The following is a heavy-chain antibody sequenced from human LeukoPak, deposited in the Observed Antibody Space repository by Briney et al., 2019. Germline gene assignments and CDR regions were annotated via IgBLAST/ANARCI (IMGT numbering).Heavy chain of an antibody. CDR3: ASPRYNWNYPDV. D-gene: IGHD1-20*01. Sequence: ASVKVSCKASGYTFTDYYLHWVRQAPGQGLEWMGWISPNSGDTNSAQKFQGRVTMTRDTSISTAYMELSWLGTDDTAVYYCASPRYNWNYPDVWGKGTTVTVSS. CDR1: GYTFTDYY. CDR2: ISPNSGDT. V-gene: IGHV1-2*02. J-gene: IGHJ6*03.